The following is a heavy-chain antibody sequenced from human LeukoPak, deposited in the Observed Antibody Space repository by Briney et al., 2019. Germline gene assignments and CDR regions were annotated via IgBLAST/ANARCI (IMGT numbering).Heavy chain of an antibody. CDR1: GFTVSSNY. V-gene: IGHV3-53*05. CDR2: IYSGGST. D-gene: IGHD3-10*01. Sequence: GGSLRLSCAASGFTVSSNYMSWVRQAPGKGLEWVSVIYSGGSTYYADSVKGRFTISRDNSKNTLYLQMNSLRAEDTALYYCAKSSGDSYFDYWGQGTLVTVSS. J-gene: IGHJ4*02. CDR3: AKSSGDSYFDY.